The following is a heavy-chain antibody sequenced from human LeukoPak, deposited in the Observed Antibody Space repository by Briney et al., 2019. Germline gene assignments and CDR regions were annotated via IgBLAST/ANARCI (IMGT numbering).Heavy chain of an antibody. V-gene: IGHV4-61*02. J-gene: IGHJ6*02. Sequence: SETPSLTCTVSGGSISSGSYYWSWIRQPAGKGLEWIGRIYTSGSTNYNPSLKSRVTISVDTSKNQFSLKLSSVTAADTAVYYCARDGTYYYGSGSYYNGYYYYGMDVWGQGTTVTVSS. D-gene: IGHD3-10*01. CDR3: ARDGTYYYGSGSYYNGYYYYGMDV. CDR1: GGSISSGSYY. CDR2: IYTSGST.